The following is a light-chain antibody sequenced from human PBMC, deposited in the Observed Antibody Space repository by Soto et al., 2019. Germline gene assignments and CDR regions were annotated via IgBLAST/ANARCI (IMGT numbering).Light chain of an antibody. Sequence: QSVLTQPASVSGSPGQSITITCTGTSSDIGGSNLVSWYQQYAGKAPKLMIYEGTKRPSGISNRFSGSKSGNTASLTISGLQAEDEADYYCCSYTGPATYVAFGGGTKLTVL. CDR2: EGT. CDR1: SSDIGGSNL. J-gene: IGLJ2*01. CDR3: CSYTGPATYVA. V-gene: IGLV2-23*01.